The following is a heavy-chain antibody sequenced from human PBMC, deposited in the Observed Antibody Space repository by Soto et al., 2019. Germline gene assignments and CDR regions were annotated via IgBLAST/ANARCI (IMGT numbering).Heavy chain of an antibody. CDR1: GGTFNSYT. J-gene: IGHJ4*02. CDR3: ATSHGSGGTPLDS. V-gene: IGHV1-69*02. Sequence: QVRLVQSGAELKKPGSSVKVSCSASGGTFNSYTIHWVRQAPGQGLEWVGRVNPIDGMSTSALKFQGRVTXXXDXXTTNAYMDLSSLKSEDTSIYYCATSHGSGGTPLDSWGQGTQVTVSS. CDR2: VNPIDGMS. D-gene: IGHD3-10*01.